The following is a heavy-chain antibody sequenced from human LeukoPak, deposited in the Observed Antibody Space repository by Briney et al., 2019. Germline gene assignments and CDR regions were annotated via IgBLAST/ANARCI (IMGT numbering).Heavy chain of an antibody. CDR1: GFTFSSYA. CDR2: ISGSGGST. Sequence: GGSLRLSCAASGFTFSSYAMSWVRQAPGKGLEWVSAISGSGGSTYYADSEKGRFTISRDNSKNTLYLQMNSLRAEDTAVYYCARLQGYYDILSGYYFVDYWGQGTLVTVSS. D-gene: IGHD3-9*01. J-gene: IGHJ4*02. CDR3: ARLQGYYDILSGYYFVDY. V-gene: IGHV3-23*01.